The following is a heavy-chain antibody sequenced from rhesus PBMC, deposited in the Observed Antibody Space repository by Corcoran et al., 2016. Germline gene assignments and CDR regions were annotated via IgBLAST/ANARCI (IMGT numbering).Heavy chain of an antibody. V-gene: IGHV5-2*01. CDR1: GYRFTRYG. Sequence: EVQLVQSGAEVKRPGESLKISCTPSGYRFTRYGIIRVRQMPGKGLEWTGAIDPSNSNTISSPSCQGQLTISADKSITTAYLYWSSLKASASATYYCAKGQWYDYWGQGVLVTVSS. CDR3: AKGQWYDY. CDR2: IDPSNSNT. D-gene: IGHD2-27*01. J-gene: IGHJ4*01.